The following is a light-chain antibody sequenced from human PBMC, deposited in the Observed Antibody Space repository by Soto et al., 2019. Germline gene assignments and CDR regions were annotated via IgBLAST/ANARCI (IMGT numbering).Light chain of an antibody. CDR3: AAWDDSLSGRV. J-gene: IGLJ3*02. CDR1: SSNIGSNY. CDR2: SNN. Sequence: QSVLTQPPSASGTPGQRVTISCSGSSSNIGSNYVYWYQQLPGTAPKLLIYSNNQRPSGVPDRFSGSKSGTSASLAISGLGYEDEADYYCAAWDDSLSGRVFGGGTKLTVL. V-gene: IGLV1-47*02.